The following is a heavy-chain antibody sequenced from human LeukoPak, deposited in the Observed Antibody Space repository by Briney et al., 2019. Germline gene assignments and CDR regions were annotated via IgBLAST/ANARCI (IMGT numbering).Heavy chain of an antibody. D-gene: IGHD3-10*01. CDR2: INHSGST. Sequence: SETLSLTCAVYGGSFSGYYWSWIRQPPGKGREWIGEINHSGSTNYNPSLKRRVTISVDTSKNQFSLKLSSVTAADTAVYYCARGRTSEYYYGSGSYSDYWGQGTLVTVSS. CDR3: ARGRTSEYYYGSGSYSDY. CDR1: GGSFSGYY. J-gene: IGHJ4*02. V-gene: IGHV4-34*01.